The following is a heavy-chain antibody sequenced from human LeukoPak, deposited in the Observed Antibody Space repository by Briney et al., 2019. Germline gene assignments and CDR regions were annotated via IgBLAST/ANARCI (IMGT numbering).Heavy chain of an antibody. CDR3: AKNQFNPLRPA. D-gene: IGHD2-8*01. V-gene: IGHV3-23*01. Sequence: PGRSLRLSCAASGFPFSSYAMSWVRQAPGKGLEWVSAISGNGGTTYYADSVEGRFTISRDNPQNTLYLQMNSLRAEDTALYYCAKNQFNPLRPAWGQGTLVTVSS. CDR1: GFPFSSYA. CDR2: ISGNGGTT. J-gene: IGHJ5*02.